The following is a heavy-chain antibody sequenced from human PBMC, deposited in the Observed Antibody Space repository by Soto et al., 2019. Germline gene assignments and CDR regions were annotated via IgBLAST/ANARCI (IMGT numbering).Heavy chain of an antibody. D-gene: IGHD3-22*01. CDR2: ISSSSSCT. CDR3: AKDYFSSGYYYGFDY. V-gene: IGHV3-23*01. J-gene: IGHJ4*02. CDR1: GFTFSSYA. Sequence: PGGSLRLSCAAYGFTFSSYAMSWVRQAPGKGLEWVSQISSSSSCTYYADSVKGRFTISRDNAKNTLYLQMNSLRAEDTAVYYCAKDYFSSGYYYGFDYWGQGTLVTVSS.